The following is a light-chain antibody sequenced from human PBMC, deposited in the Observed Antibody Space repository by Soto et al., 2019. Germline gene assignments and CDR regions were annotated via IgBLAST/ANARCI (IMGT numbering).Light chain of an antibody. Sequence: DIVMTQSPATLSVSPGERATLSCRASQSVNSNLAWYQHKPGQAPRLLMSGTSNRATGTPDRFSGSGSGTDFTLTISRLEPEDFAVYYCQQYGSSPWTFGQGTKVDIK. V-gene: IGKV3-20*01. CDR3: QQYGSSPWT. CDR2: GTS. CDR1: QSVNSN. J-gene: IGKJ1*01.